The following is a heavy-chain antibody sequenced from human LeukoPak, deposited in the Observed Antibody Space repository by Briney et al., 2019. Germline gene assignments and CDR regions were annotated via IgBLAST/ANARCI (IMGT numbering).Heavy chain of an antibody. J-gene: IGHJ4*02. D-gene: IGHD3-9*01. CDR1: GGSISSYY. CDR2: IYYSGST. V-gene: IGHV4-59*01. CDR3: ARINYDILTGPPFDY. Sequence: SETLSLTCTVSGGSISSYYWSWIRQPPGKGLEWIGYIYYSGSTNYNPSLKSRVTISVDTSKNQFSLKLSSVTAADTAVYYCARINYDILTGPPFDYWGQGTLVTVSS.